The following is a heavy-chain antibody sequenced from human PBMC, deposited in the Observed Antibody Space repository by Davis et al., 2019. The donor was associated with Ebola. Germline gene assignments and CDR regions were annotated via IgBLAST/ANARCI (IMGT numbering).Heavy chain of an antibody. D-gene: IGHD6-19*01. CDR1: GFTFRSYT. V-gene: IGHV3-33*01. CDR3: ARGIAVAGPAGGRVFDP. CDR2: IWYDGSNK. Sequence: GGSLRLSCVASGFTFRSYTMHWVRQAPGKGLEWVAVIWYDGSNKYYADSMKGRFTISRDNSKNTLYLQMNSLKVEDTAVYYCARGIAVAGPAGGRVFDPWGQGTLVTVSS. J-gene: IGHJ5*02.